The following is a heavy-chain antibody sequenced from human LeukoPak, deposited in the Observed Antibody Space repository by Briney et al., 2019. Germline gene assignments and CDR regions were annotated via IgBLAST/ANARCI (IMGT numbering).Heavy chain of an antibody. CDR2: ISSSSSYI. J-gene: IGHJ4*02. V-gene: IGHV3-21*01. Sequence: GGSLRLSCAASGFTFSDYYMSWVRQAPGKGLEWVSSISSSSSYIYYADSVKGRFTISNAKNSLYLQMNSLRAEDTAVCYCAREGGSSGVDYWGQGTLVTVSS. CDR1: GFTFSDYY. D-gene: IGHD6-13*01. CDR3: AREGGSSGVDY.